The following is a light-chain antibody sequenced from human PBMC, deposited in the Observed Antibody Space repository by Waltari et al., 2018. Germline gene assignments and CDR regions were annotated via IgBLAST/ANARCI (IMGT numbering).Light chain of an antibody. V-gene: IGKV1-27*01. CDR1: RGITNY. CDR3: QQYDSVPPT. Sequence: DIQMTQSPSSLSASVGDRVTITCRASRGITNYLVWYQQKPGKVPNLLIFAASTLQSGGPSRFSASGAGSDFTLTISSLQPEDAATYYCQQYDSVPPTFGQGTKVDIK. CDR2: AAS. J-gene: IGKJ1*01.